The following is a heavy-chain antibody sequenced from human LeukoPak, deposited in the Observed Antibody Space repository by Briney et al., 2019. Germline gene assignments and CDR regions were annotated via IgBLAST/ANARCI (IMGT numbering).Heavy chain of an antibody. CDR1: GGSISSGGYY. CDR2: IYYSGST. V-gene: IGHV4-31*03. D-gene: IGHD3-10*01. Sequence: SGTLSLTCTVSGGSISSGGYYWSWIRQHPGKGLEWIGYIYYSGSTYYNPSLKSRVTISVDTSKNQFSLKLSSVTAADTAVYYCARAPYGSGDYYFDYWGQGTLVTVSS. J-gene: IGHJ4*02. CDR3: ARAPYGSGDYYFDY.